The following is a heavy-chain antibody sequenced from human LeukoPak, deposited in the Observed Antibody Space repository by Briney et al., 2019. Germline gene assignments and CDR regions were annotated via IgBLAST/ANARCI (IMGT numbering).Heavy chain of an antibody. J-gene: IGHJ4*02. Sequence: GGSLRLSCAASGFTFSSYTMSWVRQTPGKGLEWVSAISGSGGRTYFADSVKGRFTISRDNSKSTLYLQMSILGAEDTAVYYCARDSPDYGGKGFDYWGQGTLVTVSS. D-gene: IGHD4-23*01. V-gene: IGHV3-23*01. CDR2: ISGSGGRT. CDR3: ARDSPDYGGKGFDY. CDR1: GFTFSSYT.